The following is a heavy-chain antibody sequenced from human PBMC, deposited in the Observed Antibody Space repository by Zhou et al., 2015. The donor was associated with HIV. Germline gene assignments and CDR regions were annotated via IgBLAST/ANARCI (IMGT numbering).Heavy chain of an antibody. CDR2: MNPNSGNT. CDR1: GYTFTSYD. Sequence: QVQLVQSGAEVKKPGASVKVSCKASGYTFTSYDINWVRQATGQGLEWMGWMNPNSGNTGYAQKFQGRVTMTRNTSISTAYMELSSLRSEDTAVYYCARGNLRYCSSTSCYSFDYWGQGTLVTVSS. J-gene: IGHJ4*02. D-gene: IGHD2-2*01. V-gene: IGHV1-8*01. CDR3: ARGNLRYCSSTSCYSFDY.